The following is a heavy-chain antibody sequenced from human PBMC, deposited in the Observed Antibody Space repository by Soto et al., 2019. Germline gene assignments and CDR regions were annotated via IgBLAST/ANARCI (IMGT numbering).Heavy chain of an antibody. V-gene: IGHV3-23*01. CDR3: VKERQIPFDP. CDR1: GFSFSSYS. D-gene: IGHD3-9*01. J-gene: IGHJ5*02. Sequence: PGASLRLSCAASGFSFSSYSMHCRSQDPGKGLEWFSTITGSRATTYYADSVKGRFTISRDNSNKTLYLHMNSLRAEDMAVFYCVKERQIPFDPWGRGALVTVSS. CDR2: ITGSRATT.